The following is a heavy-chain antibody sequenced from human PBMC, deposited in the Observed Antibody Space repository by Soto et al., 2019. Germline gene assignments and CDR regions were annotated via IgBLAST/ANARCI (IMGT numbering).Heavy chain of an antibody. CDR2: IYYSGST. D-gene: IGHD5-18*01. Sequence: QVQLQESGPGLVKPSQTLSLTCTVSGGSISSGDYYWSWIRQPPGKGLEWIGYIYYSGSTYYNPSLKSRVTISVDTSKNQFSLKLSSVTAADTAVYYCARALPSLGYSYGYRWYFDLWGRGTLVTVSS. J-gene: IGHJ2*01. CDR1: GGSISSGDYY. V-gene: IGHV4-30-4*01. CDR3: ARALPSLGYSYGYRWYFDL.